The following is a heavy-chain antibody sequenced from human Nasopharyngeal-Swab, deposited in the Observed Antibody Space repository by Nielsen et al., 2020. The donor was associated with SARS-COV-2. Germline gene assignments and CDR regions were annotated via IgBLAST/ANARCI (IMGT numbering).Heavy chain of an antibody. CDR2: INPNSGGT. V-gene: IGHV1-2*02. J-gene: IGHJ4*02. CDR3: ARAPEVATIMGDF. Sequence: WVRQAPGQGLEWMGWINPNSGGTNYAQKFQGRVTMTRDTSINTAYMELSRLRSDDTAVYYCARAPEVATIMGDFWGQGTQVTVSS. D-gene: IGHD5-24*01.